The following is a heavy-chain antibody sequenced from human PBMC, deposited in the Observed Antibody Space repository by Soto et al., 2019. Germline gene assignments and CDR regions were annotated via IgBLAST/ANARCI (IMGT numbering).Heavy chain of an antibody. V-gene: IGHV1-2*02. CDR2: INPNSGGT. Sequence: ASVKVSCKASGYTFTGYYMHWVRQAPGQGLEWMGWINPNSGGTNYAQKFQVRVTMTRDTSISTAYMELSRLRSDDTAVYYCARETMITLGGVIVKGDWFDPWGQGTLVTVSS. D-gene: IGHD3-16*02. J-gene: IGHJ5*02. CDR1: GYTFTGYY. CDR3: ARETMITLGGVIVKGDWFDP.